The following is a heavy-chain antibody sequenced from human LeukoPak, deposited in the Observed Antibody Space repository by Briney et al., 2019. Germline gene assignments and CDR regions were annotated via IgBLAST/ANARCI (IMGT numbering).Heavy chain of an antibody. CDR1: GFTFSSYA. J-gene: IGHJ4*02. Sequence: GGSLRLSCAASGFTFSSYAMSWVGQAPAKGLGWVSASIGSGGSTYYADSVKGRFTISRDNSKNTLYLQMNSLRAEDTAVYYCAKCQDIVVVPDPYFDYWGQGTLVTVSS. V-gene: IGHV3-23*01. CDR2: SIGSGGST. D-gene: IGHD2-2*01. CDR3: AKCQDIVVVPDPYFDY.